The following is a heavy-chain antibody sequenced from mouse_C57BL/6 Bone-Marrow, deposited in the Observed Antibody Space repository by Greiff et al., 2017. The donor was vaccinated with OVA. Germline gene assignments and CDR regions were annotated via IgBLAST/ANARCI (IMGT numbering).Heavy chain of an antibody. D-gene: IGHD1-1*01. CDR1: GYTFTDYY. Sequence: EVQLQQSGPELVKPGASVKISCKASGYTFTDYYMNWVKQSHGKSLEWIGDINPNNGGTSYNQKFKGKATLTVDKSSSTAYMELRSLTSEDSAVYYCARSLLLRDWGQGTTLTVSS. J-gene: IGHJ2*01. CDR2: INPNNGGT. V-gene: IGHV1-26*01. CDR3: ARSLLLRD.